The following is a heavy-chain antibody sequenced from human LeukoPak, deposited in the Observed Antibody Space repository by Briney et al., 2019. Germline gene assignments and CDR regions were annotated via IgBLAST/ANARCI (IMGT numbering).Heavy chain of an antibody. Sequence: GESLKISCKGSGYSFTSYCISWVRQMPGKGLEWMGRIDPSDSYTNYSPSFQGHVTLSADKSISTAYLQWSSLKASDTAMYYCARLRVDTAMVIYYYYGMDVWGKGTTVTVSS. J-gene: IGHJ6*04. D-gene: IGHD5-18*01. CDR2: IDPSDSYT. CDR3: ARLRVDTAMVIYYYYGMDV. CDR1: GYSFTSYC. V-gene: IGHV5-10-1*01.